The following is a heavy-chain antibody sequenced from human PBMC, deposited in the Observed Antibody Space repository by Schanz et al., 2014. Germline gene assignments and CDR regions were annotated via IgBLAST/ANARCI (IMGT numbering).Heavy chain of an antibody. V-gene: IGHV3-66*01. CDR3: ARDRGSAVGYQYYGMDV. D-gene: IGHD3-22*01. CDR1: GFTVSSNY. CDR2: VYMSAAST. J-gene: IGHJ6*02. Sequence: VQLVESGGGVVQPGGSLRLSCAASGFTVSSNYMSWVRQAPGKGLEWVSTVYMSAASTRYADSVKGRFIISRDSSKNTLFLQMNSLRPEDTALYYCARDRGSAVGYQYYGMDVWGQGTTVTVSS.